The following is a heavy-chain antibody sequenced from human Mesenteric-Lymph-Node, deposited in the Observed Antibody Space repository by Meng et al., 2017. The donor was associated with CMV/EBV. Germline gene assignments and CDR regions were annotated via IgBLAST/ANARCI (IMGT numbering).Heavy chain of an antibody. J-gene: IGHJ6*02. D-gene: IGHD3-10*01. CDR2: INPSGGST. Sequence: ASVKVSCKASGYTFTSYYMHWVRQAPGQGLEWMGIINPSGGSTSYAQKFQGRATMTRDTSTSTVYMELSSLRSEDTAVYYCARVGPNYYGSGSQTYYYYGMDVWGQGTTVTVSS. V-gene: IGHV1-46*01. CDR3: ARVGPNYYGSGSQTYYYYGMDV. CDR1: GYTFTSYY.